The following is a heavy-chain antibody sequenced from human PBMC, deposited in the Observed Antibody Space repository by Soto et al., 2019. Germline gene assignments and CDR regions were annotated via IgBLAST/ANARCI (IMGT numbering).Heavy chain of an antibody. V-gene: IGHV5-10-1*01. CDR1: GYSFTSYW. Sequence: GESLKISCKGSGYSFTSYWISWVRQMPGKGLEWMGRIDPSDSYTNYSPSFQGHVTISADKSISTAYLQWSSLKASDTAMYYCASQGIAARPSYYYYGMDVWGKGTTVTVSS. J-gene: IGHJ6*04. D-gene: IGHD6-6*01. CDR3: ASQGIAARPSYYYYGMDV. CDR2: IDPSDSYT.